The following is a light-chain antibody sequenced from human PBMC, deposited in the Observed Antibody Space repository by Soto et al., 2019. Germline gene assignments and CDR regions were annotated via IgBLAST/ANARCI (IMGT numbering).Light chain of an antibody. Sequence: QSALTQPASVSGSPGQSITISCTGASSDIGGYKYVSWYQQYPGEAPKLILYDVNSRPSGVSNRFSGSKSGNTASLTISGLQAVDEADYYCSSYTSTWVFGTGTHLTVL. J-gene: IGLJ1*01. V-gene: IGLV2-14*01. CDR2: DVN. CDR3: SSYTSTWV. CDR1: SSDIGGYKY.